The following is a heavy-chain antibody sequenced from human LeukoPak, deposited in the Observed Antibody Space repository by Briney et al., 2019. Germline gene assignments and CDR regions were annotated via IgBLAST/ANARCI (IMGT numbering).Heavy chain of an antibody. V-gene: IGHV5-51*01. D-gene: IGHD5-12*01. CDR1: GYNCTRYW. CDR3: ARQMGVASRKNYFDS. J-gene: IGHJ4*02. Sequence: GEFLMISCQASGYNCTRYWIYWLRQMPAKGLEWMGLLYPRDSDTRYSPSFQGHVTFSADNSINTSYLQWSSLRASDTALYYCARQMGVASRKNYFDSWGQGTLVTVSA. CDR2: LYPRDSDT.